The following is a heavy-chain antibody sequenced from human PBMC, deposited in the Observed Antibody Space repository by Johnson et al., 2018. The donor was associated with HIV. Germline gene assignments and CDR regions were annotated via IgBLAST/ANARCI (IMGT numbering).Heavy chain of an antibody. D-gene: IGHD3-3*01. CDR3: VRAQFLEWLFFDSFDI. V-gene: IGHV3-30*04. J-gene: IGHJ3*02. CDR2: ISYDGSNK. Sequence: QVQLVESGGGVVQPGRSLRLSCAVSGFTFSSYAMHWVRQAPGKGLEWVAIISYDGSNKYYADSVKGRFTISRDNAKNSLYLQMNSLRAEDTALYYCVRAQFLEWLFFDSFDIWGQGTMVTVAS. CDR1: GFTFSSYA.